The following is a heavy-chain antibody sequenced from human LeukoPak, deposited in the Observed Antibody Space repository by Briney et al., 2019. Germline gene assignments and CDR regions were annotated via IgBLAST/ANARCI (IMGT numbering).Heavy chain of an antibody. D-gene: IGHD2-2*01. J-gene: IGHJ4*02. CDR3: VRGYCSSSSCREFDY. V-gene: IGHV3-30-3*01. CDR2: ISYDGSNK. Sequence: GGSLRLSCAASGFTFSSYAMHWVRQAPGKGLEWVSVISYDGSNKYYADSVKGRFTISRDNSKNTLFLQMNSLRAEDTAVHYCVRGYCSSSSCREFDYWGQGTLVTVSS. CDR1: GFTFSSYA.